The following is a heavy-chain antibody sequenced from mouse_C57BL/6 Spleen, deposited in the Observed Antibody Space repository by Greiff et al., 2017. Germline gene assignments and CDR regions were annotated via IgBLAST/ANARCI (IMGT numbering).Heavy chain of an antibody. CDR2: IDPNSGGT. CDR1: GYTFTSYW. Sequence: QVQLQQPGAELVKPGASVKLSCKASGYTFTSYWMHWVKQRPGRGLEWIGRIDPNSGGTKYNEKFKSKATLTVDKPSSTAYMPLSSLTSEDSAVYYCAREGVYYYGSSPFYFDYWGQGTTLTVSS. V-gene: IGHV1-72*01. J-gene: IGHJ2*01. D-gene: IGHD1-1*01. CDR3: AREGVYYYGSSPFYFDY.